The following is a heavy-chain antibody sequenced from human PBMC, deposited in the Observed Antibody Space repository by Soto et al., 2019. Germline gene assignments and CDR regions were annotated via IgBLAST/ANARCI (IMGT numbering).Heavy chain of an antibody. CDR3: ARDDRKQRVLHYYYYYGMDV. J-gene: IGHJ6*02. Sequence: GGSLRLSCAASGFTFSSYAMHWVRQAPGKGLEWVAVISYDGSNKYYADSVKGRFTISRDNSKNTLYLQMNSLRAEDTAVYYCARDDRKQRVLHYYYYYGMDVWGQGTTVTVSS. V-gene: IGHV3-30-3*01. D-gene: IGHD6-13*01. CDR1: GFTFSSYA. CDR2: ISYDGSNK.